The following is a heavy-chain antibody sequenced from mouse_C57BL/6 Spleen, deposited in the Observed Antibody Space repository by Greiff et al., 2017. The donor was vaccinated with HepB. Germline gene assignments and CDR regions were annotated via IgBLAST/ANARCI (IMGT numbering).Heavy chain of an antibody. J-gene: IGHJ4*01. CDR2: ILPGSGST. CDR3: ARRGGYDKRYYAMDY. V-gene: IGHV1-9*01. D-gene: IGHD2-2*01. Sequence: VQLQQSGAELMKPGASVKLSCKATGYTFTGYWIEWVKQRPGHGLEWIGEILPGSGSTNYNEKFKGKATFTADTSSNTAYMQLSSLTTEDSAIYSGARRGGYDKRYYAMDYWGQGTSVTVSS. CDR1: GYTFTGYW.